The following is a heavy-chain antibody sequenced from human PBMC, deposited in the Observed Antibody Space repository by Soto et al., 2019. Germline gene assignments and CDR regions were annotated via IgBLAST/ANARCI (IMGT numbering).Heavy chain of an antibody. V-gene: IGHV4-4*02. CDR3: ARDAAVPGESDRFDY. Sequence: QVQLQESGPGLVKPSGTLSLTCAVSGDSVTSNVWWSWVRQPPGKELEWIGEAYHNGLTNYSPSLKSRVSMSVDTSKNEFSLKMPSLTAADTAIYYCARDAAVPGESDRFDYWGQGALVTVSS. D-gene: IGHD6-19*01. CDR2: AYHNGLT. J-gene: IGHJ4*02. CDR1: GDSVTSNVW.